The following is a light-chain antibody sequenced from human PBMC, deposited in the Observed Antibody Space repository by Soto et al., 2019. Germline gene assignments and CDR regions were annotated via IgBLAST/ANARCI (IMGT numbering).Light chain of an antibody. CDR3: IQDYNYPLT. CDR2: KAS. J-gene: IGKJ4*01. Sequence: DIQMTQSPSTLSASVGDRVTITCRASQSISSWLAWYQQKPGKAPKLLIYKASSLESGVPSRFSGSGSGTEFTLTISSLQPDDVATYYCIQDYNYPLTFGGGTKVEIK. V-gene: IGKV1-5*03. CDR1: QSISSW.